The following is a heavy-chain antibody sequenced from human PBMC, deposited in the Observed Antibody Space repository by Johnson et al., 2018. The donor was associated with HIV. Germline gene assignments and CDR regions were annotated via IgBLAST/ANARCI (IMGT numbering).Heavy chain of an antibody. J-gene: IGHJ3*02. Sequence: MQLVESGGVVVQPGRSLRLSCAASGFTFDDYTMHWVRPAPGKGLEWVSAISGGGVNTYFADSVKGRFTISRDNSKNTLYLQMNSLRAEDTAVYYCAKDSEVSGYQPDAFDIWGQGTMVTVSS. CDR3: AKDSEVSGYQPDAFDI. D-gene: IGHD3-3*01. CDR2: ISGGGVNT. V-gene: IGHV3-23*04. CDR1: GFTFDDYT.